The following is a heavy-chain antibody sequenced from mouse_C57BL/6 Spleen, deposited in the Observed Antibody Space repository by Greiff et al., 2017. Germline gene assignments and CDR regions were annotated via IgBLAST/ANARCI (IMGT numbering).Heavy chain of an antibody. CDR1: GFSLSTSNMG. D-gene: IGHD2-3*01. Sequence: QVTLKESGPGILQPSQTLSLTCSFSGFSLSTSNMGIGWIRQPSGKGLEWLAHIWWNDDKYYNPSLKSRLTISKDTSNHQVVLKITSVDSADTATYDCAQIADVEFAYGGQGTLVTVSA. J-gene: IGHJ3*01. V-gene: IGHV8-5*01. CDR2: IWWNDDK. CDR3: AQIADVEFAY.